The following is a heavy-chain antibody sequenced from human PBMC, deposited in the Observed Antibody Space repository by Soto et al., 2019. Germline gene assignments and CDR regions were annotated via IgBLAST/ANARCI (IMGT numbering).Heavy chain of an antibody. D-gene: IGHD1-7*01. V-gene: IGHV5-51*01. CDR1: GYSFTSYW. CDR2: IYPGDSDT. Sequence: PGESLKISCKGSGYSFTSYWIGWVRQMPGKGLEWMGIIYPGDSDTRYSPSFQGQVTISADKSISTAYLQWSSLKASDTAMYYCARRATENWNYVFFGANWFDPWGQGTLVTVSS. J-gene: IGHJ5*02. CDR3: ARRATENWNYVFFGANWFDP.